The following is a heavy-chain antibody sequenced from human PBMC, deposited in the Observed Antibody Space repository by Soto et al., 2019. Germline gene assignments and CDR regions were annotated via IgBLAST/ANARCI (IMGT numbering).Heavy chain of an antibody. CDR2: IYPGDSDT. CDR3: ARRNSAIGNWFDP. V-gene: IGHV5-51*01. D-gene: IGHD3-10*01. CDR1: GYSFTSYW. J-gene: IGHJ5*02. Sequence: GESLKISCKGSGYSFTSYWIGWVRQMPGKGLEWMGIIYPGDSDTRYSPSSQGQVTISADKSISTAYLQWSSLKASDTAMYYCARRNSAIGNWFDPWGQGTLVTVSS.